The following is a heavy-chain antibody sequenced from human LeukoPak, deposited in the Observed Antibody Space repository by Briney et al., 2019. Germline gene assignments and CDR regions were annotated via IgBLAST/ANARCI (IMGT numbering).Heavy chain of an antibody. Sequence: PSETLSLTCAVYGGSFSGYYWSWIRQPPGKGLEWIGEINHSGSTNYNPSLKSRVTISVDTSKNQFSLKLSSVTAADTAVYYCARGGQLWSLGIPNRRFYYGMDVWGQGTTVTVSS. CDR3: ARGGQLWSLGIPNRRFYYGMDV. V-gene: IGHV4-34*01. D-gene: IGHD5-18*01. J-gene: IGHJ6*02. CDR2: INHSGST. CDR1: GGSFSGYY.